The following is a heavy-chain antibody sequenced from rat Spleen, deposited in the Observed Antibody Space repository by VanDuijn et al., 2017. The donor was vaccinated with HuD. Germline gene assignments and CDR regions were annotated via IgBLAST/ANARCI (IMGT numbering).Heavy chain of an antibody. CDR3: ARHGVYY. Sequence: EVQLVESDGGLVQPGRSLKLSCAATGFTFSDYYMAWVRQTPTKGLEWVATISFDGTSTYYRDSVRGRFTLSRDNEKSTLSLQMDSLRSEDTATYYCARHGVYYWGQGVLVTVSS. D-gene: IGHD4-4*01. CDR1: GFTFSDYY. CDR2: ISFDGTST. V-gene: IGHV5-29*01. J-gene: IGHJ2*01.